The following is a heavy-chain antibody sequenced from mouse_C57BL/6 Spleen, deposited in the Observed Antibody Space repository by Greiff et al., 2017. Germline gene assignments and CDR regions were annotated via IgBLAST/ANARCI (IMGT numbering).Heavy chain of an antibody. V-gene: IGHV14-4*01. J-gene: IGHJ3*01. D-gene: IGHD1-1*02. CDR3: TTLWSRFAY. CDR1: GFNIKDDY. Sequence: LQQSGAELVRPGASVKLSCTASGFNIKDDYMHWVKQRPEQGLEWIGWIDPENGDTEYASKFQGKATITADTSSNTAYLQLSSLTSEDTAVYYCTTLWSRFAYWGQGTLVTVSA. CDR2: IDPENGDT.